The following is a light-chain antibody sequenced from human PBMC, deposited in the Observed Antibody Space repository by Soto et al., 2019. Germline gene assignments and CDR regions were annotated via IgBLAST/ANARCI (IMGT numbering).Light chain of an antibody. CDR3: SSSAGNNNFGYV. J-gene: IGLJ1*01. CDR1: SSDVGGYNY. Sequence: QSVRTQPPSASGSPGQSVTISCTGTSSDVGGYNYVSWYQQHPGKAPKLMIYEVSKRPSGVPDRFSGSKSGNTASLTVSGLQAEDEADYYCSSSAGNNNFGYVFGTGTKVTVL. CDR2: EVS. V-gene: IGLV2-8*01.